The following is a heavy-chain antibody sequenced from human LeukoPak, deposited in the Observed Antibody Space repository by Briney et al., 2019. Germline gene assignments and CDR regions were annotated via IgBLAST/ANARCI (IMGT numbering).Heavy chain of an antibody. J-gene: IGHJ3*02. Sequence: PSETLSLTXTVSGDSISNYYWSWIRQPPGKGLEWIGYIYYSGNTDYNPSLKSRVTISVDTSMNQFSLRLNSVTAADTAVYYCARYRNEALFAFDIWGQGTMVTVSS. CDR2: IYYSGNT. D-gene: IGHD1-14*01. V-gene: IGHV4-59*01. CDR3: ARYRNEALFAFDI. CDR1: GDSISNYY.